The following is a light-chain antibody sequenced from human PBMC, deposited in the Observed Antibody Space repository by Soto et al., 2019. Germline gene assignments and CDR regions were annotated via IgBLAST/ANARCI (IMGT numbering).Light chain of an antibody. CDR1: QNINSH. CDR2: AAS. J-gene: IGKJ2*01. CDR3: QQSHITTLFT. Sequence: DIQMTQSPSSLSASIGDRVIITCRASQNINSHLNWYQQKPGKAPKVLIYAASRLQSGVPSRFSGSGSGTEFTLTISSLEPEDFATYYCQQSHITTLFTFGKGTKLEIK. V-gene: IGKV1-39*01.